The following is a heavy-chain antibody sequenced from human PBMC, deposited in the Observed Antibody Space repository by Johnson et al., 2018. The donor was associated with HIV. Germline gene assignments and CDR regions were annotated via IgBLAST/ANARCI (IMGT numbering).Heavy chain of an antibody. Sequence: QVKLVESGGGLVKPGGSLRLSCAASGFTFSDYYMSWIRQAPGKGLEWVAVISYDGSNQYYADSVKGRFTISRDNSKNTVFLQMNSLRPEDTAMYYCAAYYDFWSGSYTSGFDIWGQGTMVTVSS. J-gene: IGHJ3*02. V-gene: IGHV3-30*03. CDR3: AAYYDFWSGSYTSGFDI. D-gene: IGHD3-3*01. CDR1: GFTFSDYY. CDR2: ISYDGSNQ.